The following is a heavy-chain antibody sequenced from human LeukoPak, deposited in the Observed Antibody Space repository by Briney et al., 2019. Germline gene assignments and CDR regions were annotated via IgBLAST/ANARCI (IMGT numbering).Heavy chain of an antibody. CDR2: IYYSGST. J-gene: IGHJ4*02. CDR1: GGSISSSSYY. D-gene: IGHD4-23*01. V-gene: IGHV4-39*07. Sequence: SETLSLTCTVSGGSISSSSYYWGWIRQPPGKGLEWIGSIYYSGSTYYNPSLKSRVTISVDTSKNQFSLKLSSVTAADTAVYYCARDSTVVAFDYWGQGTLVTVSS. CDR3: ARDSTVVAFDY.